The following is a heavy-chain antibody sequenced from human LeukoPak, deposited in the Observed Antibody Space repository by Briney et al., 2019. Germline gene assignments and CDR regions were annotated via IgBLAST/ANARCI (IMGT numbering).Heavy chain of an antibody. J-gene: IGHJ4*02. V-gene: IGHV3-23*01. CDR3: ARDLGYCTNGVCHTRFDY. Sequence: PGGSLRLSCVPSGFSFSSYAMSWVRQAPGKGLEWVSAISGSGGSTYYADSVKGRFTISRDNSKNTLYLQMNSLRAEDTAVYYCARDLGYCTNGVCHTRFDYWGQGTLVAVSS. CDR1: GFSFSSYA. CDR2: ISGSGGST. D-gene: IGHD2-8*01.